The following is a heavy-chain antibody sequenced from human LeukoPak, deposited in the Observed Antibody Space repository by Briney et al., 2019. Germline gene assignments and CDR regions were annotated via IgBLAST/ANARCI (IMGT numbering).Heavy chain of an antibody. D-gene: IGHD3-3*01. CDR2: IYSGGST. Sequence: GGSLRLSCAASGFTVSSNYMSWVRQAPGKGLEWVSVIYSGGSTYYADSVKGRFTISRDNSKNTLYLQMNSLRAEDTAVYYCAREVTIRDYYMDVWGKGTTVTVSS. CDR3: AREVTIRDYYMDV. J-gene: IGHJ6*03. CDR1: GFTVSSNY. V-gene: IGHV3-66*02.